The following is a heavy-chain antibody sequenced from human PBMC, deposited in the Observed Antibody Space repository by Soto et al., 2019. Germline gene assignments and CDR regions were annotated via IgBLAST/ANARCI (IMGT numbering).Heavy chain of an antibody. CDR2: IFYTGST. CDR1: GGSISSGDYY. J-gene: IGHJ4*02. CDR3: ASGSSASAYIDY. V-gene: IGHV4-30-4*01. Sequence: PSETLSLTCTVSGGSISSGDYYWSWIRQPPGKGLEWIGCIFYTGSTYYTPSLKSRITMSVYTSKNQFSLKLSSVTAADTAVYYCASGSSASAYIDYWGQGTLVTVSS. D-gene: IGHD6-13*01.